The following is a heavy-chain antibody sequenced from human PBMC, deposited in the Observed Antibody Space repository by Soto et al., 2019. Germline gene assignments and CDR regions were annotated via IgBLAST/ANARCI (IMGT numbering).Heavy chain of an antibody. V-gene: IGHV1-2*02. Sequence: ASAKVSCKASGYTFTGYYMHWVRQAPGQGLEWMGWINPNSGGTNYAQKFQGRVTMTRDTSISTAYMELSRLRSDDTAVYYCAREAYYSSGWVYWGQGTLVSVSS. CDR3: AREAYYSSGWVY. CDR1: GYTFTGYY. D-gene: IGHD6-19*01. J-gene: IGHJ4*02. CDR2: INPNSGGT.